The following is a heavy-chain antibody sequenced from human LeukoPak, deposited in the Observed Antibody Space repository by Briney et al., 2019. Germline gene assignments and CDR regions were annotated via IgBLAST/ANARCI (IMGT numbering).Heavy chain of an antibody. CDR1: GFTFSSYS. D-gene: IGHD3-16*01. J-gene: IGHJ6*02. Sequence: GGSLRLSCAASGFTFSSYSMNWVRQAPGKGLEWVSSISSSSSYIYYADSVKGRFTISRDNAKNSLYLQMNSLRAEDTAVYYCARDAGGYGMDVWGQGPRSPSP. CDR3: ARDAGGYGMDV. CDR2: ISSSSSYI. V-gene: IGHV3-21*01.